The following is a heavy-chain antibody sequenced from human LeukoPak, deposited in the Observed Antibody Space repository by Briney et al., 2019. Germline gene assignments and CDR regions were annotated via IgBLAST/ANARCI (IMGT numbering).Heavy chain of an antibody. J-gene: IGHJ4*02. Sequence: PSETLSLTCAVYGGSFSGYYWSWIRQPPGKGLEWIGEINHSGSTNYNPSLKSRVTISVDTSKNQFSLKLSSVTAADTAVYYCARGPRSRRQQLHPAAGDCYSYWGQGTLVTVSS. V-gene: IGHV4-34*01. D-gene: IGHD2-21*02. CDR1: GGSFSGYY. CDR2: INHSGST. CDR3: ARGPRSRRQQLHPAAGDCYSY.